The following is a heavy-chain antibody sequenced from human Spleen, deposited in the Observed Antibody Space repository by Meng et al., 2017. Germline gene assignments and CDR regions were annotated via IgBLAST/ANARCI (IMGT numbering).Heavy chain of an antibody. Sequence: SVKVSCKPSGYNFPDYWLHWVRRAPGQGLEWMGGIIPIFGTANYAQKFQGRVTITADKSTSTAYMELSSLRSENTAVYYCARAWVSEVPAAMLAKRAGYYYYGMDVWGQGTTVTVSS. CDR2: IIPIFGTA. D-gene: IGHD2-2*01. CDR3: ARAWVSEVPAAMLAKRAGYYYYGMDV. J-gene: IGHJ6*02. CDR1: GYNFPDYW. V-gene: IGHV1-69*06.